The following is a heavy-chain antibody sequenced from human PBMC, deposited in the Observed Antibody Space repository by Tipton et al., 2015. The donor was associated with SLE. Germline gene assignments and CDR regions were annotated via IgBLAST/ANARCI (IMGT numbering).Heavy chain of an antibody. CDR2: IAISETTT. CDR1: GFTFSNHA. Sequence: SLRPSCEASGFTFSNHAMSWVRQAPGQGLQWVSSIAISETTTYYADSVKGRFTISRDNSKNTLYLQMNSLRADDTAVYYCANEIRPNDYWGQGTLVTVSS. J-gene: IGHJ4*02. CDR3: ANEIRPNDY. V-gene: IGHV3-23*01.